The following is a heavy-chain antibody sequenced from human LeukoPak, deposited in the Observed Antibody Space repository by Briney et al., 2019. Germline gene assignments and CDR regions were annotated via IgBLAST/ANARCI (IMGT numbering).Heavy chain of an antibody. J-gene: IGHJ4*02. Sequence: GESLKISCGASGFTFSNYWMHWVRQAPGKGLVWVSHINSVGRSATYADSVKGRFTISRDNAKNTLYLQMNSLRAEDTAVYYCAREPYYHDNSAYYLNYFDSWGQGTLVTVSS. CDR1: GFTFSNYW. D-gene: IGHD3-22*01. V-gene: IGHV3-74*01. CDR3: AREPYYHDNSAYYLNYFDS. CDR2: INSVGRSA.